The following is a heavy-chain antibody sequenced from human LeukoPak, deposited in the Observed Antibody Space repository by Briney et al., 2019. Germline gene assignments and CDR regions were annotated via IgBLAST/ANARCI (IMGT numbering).Heavy chain of an antibody. CDR1: GGSISSYY. V-gene: IGHV4-59*01. CDR3: ARAKGSSWYNWFDP. Sequence: SETLSLTCTVSGGSISSYYWSWIRQPPGKGLEWIGYIYYSGSTNYNPSLKSRVTISVDTSKNQFSLKLSSVTAADTAVYYCARAKGSSWYNWFDPWGQGTLVTVSS. CDR2: IYYSGST. D-gene: IGHD6-13*01. J-gene: IGHJ5*02.